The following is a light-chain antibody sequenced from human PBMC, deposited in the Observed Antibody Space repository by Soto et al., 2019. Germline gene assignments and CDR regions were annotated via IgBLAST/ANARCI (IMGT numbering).Light chain of an antibody. CDR3: QHSYSTLWP. V-gene: IGKV1-39*01. CDR1: QSISSY. Sequence: DIQMTQSTSSLSASVGDRVTITCRASQSISSYLNWYQQKPGKAPKFLIYAASSLQSGVPSRFRGSGSGTDFTPTTSSLQPEDFATYYFQHSYSTLWPFIQGTKMVIK. J-gene: IGKJ1*01. CDR2: AAS.